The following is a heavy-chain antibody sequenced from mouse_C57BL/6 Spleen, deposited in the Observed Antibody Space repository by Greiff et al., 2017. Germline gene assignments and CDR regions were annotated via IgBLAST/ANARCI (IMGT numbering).Heavy chain of an antibody. CDR2: INPGSGGT. D-gene: IGHD2-4*01. Sequence: VQLQQSGAELVRPGTSVKVSCKASGYAFTNYLIEWVKQRPGQGLEWIGVINPGSGGTNYNEKFKGKATLTADKSSSTAYMQLSSLTSEDSAVYFCARGGYDYDGYYAMDYWGQGTSVTVSS. V-gene: IGHV1-54*01. CDR3: ARGGYDYDGYYAMDY. CDR1: GYAFTNYL. J-gene: IGHJ4*01.